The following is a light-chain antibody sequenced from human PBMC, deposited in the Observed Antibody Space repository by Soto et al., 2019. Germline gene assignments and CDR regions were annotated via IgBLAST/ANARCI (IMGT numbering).Light chain of an antibody. Sequence: QSVLTQPASVSGSPGQSITLSCTGTSSDVGGYNYVSWYQQHPGKAPKLMISEVINRPSGVSDRFSGSKSGNTASLIISGLLAEDEADYYCSSYTSRDTLVFGGGTKLTVL. CDR1: SSDVGGYNY. V-gene: IGLV2-14*01. J-gene: IGLJ2*01. CDR3: SSYTSRDTLV. CDR2: EVI.